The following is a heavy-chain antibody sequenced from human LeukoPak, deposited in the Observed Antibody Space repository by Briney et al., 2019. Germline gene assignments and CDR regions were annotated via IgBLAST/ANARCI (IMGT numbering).Heavy chain of an antibody. CDR2: IYYSGST. CDR3: ARGGPPVDAFDI. J-gene: IGHJ3*02. V-gene: IGHV4-31*03. Sequence: SETLSLTCTVSGGSISSGGYYWSWIRQHPGKGLEWIGYIYYSGSTYYNPSLKSRVTISVDTSKNQFSLKLSSVTAADTAVYYCARGGPPVDAFDIWGQGTMVTVSS. CDR1: GGSISSGGYY.